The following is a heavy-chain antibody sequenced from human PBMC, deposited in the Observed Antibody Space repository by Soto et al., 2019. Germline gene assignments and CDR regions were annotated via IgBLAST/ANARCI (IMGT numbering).Heavy chain of an antibody. CDR3: ATNYGSGSAHFDY. J-gene: IGHJ4*02. CDR1: GGTFNFYS. Sequence: QVQLVQSGAEVKKPGSSVKVSCTASGGTFNFYSISWVRQAPGQGLEWVGRVIPMVGMSEYAQKFQGRVTITADKSTRTAYMNLRSRRSEDTAVYYCATNYGSGSAHFDYWGQGTLVTVSS. V-gene: IGHV1-69*02. D-gene: IGHD3-10*01. CDR2: VIPMVGMS.